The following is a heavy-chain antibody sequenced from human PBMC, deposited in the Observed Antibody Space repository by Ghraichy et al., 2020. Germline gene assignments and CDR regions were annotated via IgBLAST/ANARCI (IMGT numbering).Heavy chain of an antibody. J-gene: IGHJ4*02. D-gene: IGHD2-2*01. Sequence: ASVKVSCKASEYTFTNYGFSWVRQAPGQGLEWMGWISAYNGNTNFAQRLQGRVTMTTDTSTSTAYMELRSLRSDDTAVYYCARDWGHCTSTTCYDPSGYWCQGTLVTVSA. V-gene: IGHV1-18*01. CDR3: ARDWGHCTSTTCYDPSGY. CDR2: ISAYNGNT. CDR1: EYTFTNYG.